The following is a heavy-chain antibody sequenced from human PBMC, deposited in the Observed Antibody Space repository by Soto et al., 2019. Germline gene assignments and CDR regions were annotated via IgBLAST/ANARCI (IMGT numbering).Heavy chain of an antibody. D-gene: IGHD6-19*01. CDR1: GFTFSSYA. J-gene: IGHJ6*02. Sequence: GGSLRLSCAASGFTFSSYAMSWVRQAPGRGREWVSAISGSGGSTYYADSGKGRFTISRDNSKNTLYLQMNSLTAEDTAVYYCATYICGWPYYYYYGMDVWGQGTTVTVSS. CDR2: ISGSGGST. CDR3: ATYICGWPYYYYYGMDV. V-gene: IGHV3-23*01.